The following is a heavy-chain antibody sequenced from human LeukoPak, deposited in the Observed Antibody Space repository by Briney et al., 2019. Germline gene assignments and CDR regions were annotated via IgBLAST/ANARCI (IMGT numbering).Heavy chain of an antibody. D-gene: IGHD6-6*01. CDR1: GGSFSGYY. V-gene: IGHV4-34*01. CDR3: TSIAARPVLNDY. CDR2: INHSGST. J-gene: IGHJ4*02. Sequence: PSETLSLTCAVYGGSFSGYYWSWIRQPPGKGLEWIGEINHSGSTNYNPSLKSRVTISVDTSKNQFSLKLSSVTAADTAVYYCTSIAARPVLNDYWGQGTLVTVSS.